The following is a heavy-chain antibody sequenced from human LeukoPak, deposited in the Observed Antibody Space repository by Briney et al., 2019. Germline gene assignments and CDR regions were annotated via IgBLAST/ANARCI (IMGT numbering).Heavy chain of an antibody. CDR3: ARLFGITILGETLNWFDP. V-gene: IGHV4-39*07. D-gene: IGHD3-3*01. CDR1: GGSISSSSYY. J-gene: IGHJ5*02. CDR2: IYYSGST. Sequence: SETLSLTCTVSGGSISSSSYYWGWIRQPPGKGLEWIGNIYYSGSTYYNPSLKSRVTISVHTSKNQFSLKLSSVTAADTAVYYCARLFGITILGETLNWFDPWGQGTQVTVSS.